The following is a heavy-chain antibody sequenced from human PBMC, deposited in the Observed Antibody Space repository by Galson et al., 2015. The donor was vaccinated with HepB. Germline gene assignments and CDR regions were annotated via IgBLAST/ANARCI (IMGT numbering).Heavy chain of an antibody. V-gene: IGHV3-23*01. Sequence: SLRLSCAASGFMFPNYAMTWVRQTPGKGLEWVSSISGNASTTYYADSVKGRFTISRDNSKDMLFLQMNSLKVEDTAVYYCAKDPSDSTSWYYFDAWGQGTLVPVSS. CDR1: GFMFPNYA. CDR2: ISGNASTT. J-gene: IGHJ4*02. CDR3: AKDPSDSTSWYYFDA. D-gene: IGHD6-13*01.